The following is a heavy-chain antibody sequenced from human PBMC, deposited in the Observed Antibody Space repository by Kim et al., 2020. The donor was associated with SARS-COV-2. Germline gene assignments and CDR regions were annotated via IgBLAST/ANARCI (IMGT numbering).Heavy chain of an antibody. Sequence: YSPSFQGQVTSSADKSISTAYLQWSSLKASDTAMYYCARLRDGYMGAFDIWGQGTMVTVSS. J-gene: IGHJ3*02. CDR3: ARLRDGYMGAFDI. V-gene: IGHV5-51*01. D-gene: IGHD5-12*01.